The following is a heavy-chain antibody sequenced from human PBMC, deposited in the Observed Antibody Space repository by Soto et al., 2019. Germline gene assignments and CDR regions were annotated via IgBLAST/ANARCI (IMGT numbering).Heavy chain of an antibody. V-gene: IGHV4-61*08. Sequence: QVQLQESGPGLVKPSETLSLTCTVSVSGGSVSTGVHYWSWIRQPPGKGLEWIGYIYYSGSTNYNPSLKSRITISVDTSKNQFSLKLTSVTAADTAVYYCARGYYTSWYWFDRWGRGTLVTVSS. CDR3: ARGYYTSWYWFDR. J-gene: IGHJ2*01. CDR1: GGSVSTGVHY. D-gene: IGHD6-13*01. CDR2: IYYSGST.